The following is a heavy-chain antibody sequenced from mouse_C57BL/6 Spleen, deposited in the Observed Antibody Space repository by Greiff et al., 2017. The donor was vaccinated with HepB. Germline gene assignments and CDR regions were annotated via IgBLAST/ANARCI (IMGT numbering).Heavy chain of an antibody. V-gene: IGHV5-15*01. J-gene: IGHJ4*01. CDR1: GFTFSDYG. CDR2: ISNLAYSI. Sequence: EVKLMESGGGLVQPGGSLKLSCAASGFTFSDYGMAWVRQAPRKGPEWVAFISNLAYSIYYADTVTGRFTISRENAKNTLYLEMSSLRSEDTAMYYCARHDDGYYEGAMDYWGQGTSVTVSS. CDR3: ARHDDGYYEGAMDY. D-gene: IGHD2-3*01.